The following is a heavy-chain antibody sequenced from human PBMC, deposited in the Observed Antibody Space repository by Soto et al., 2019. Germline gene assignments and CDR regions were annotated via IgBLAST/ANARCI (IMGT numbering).Heavy chain of an antibody. J-gene: IGHJ4*02. CDR1: GFNFDDFA. D-gene: IGHD4-17*01. Sequence: GGSLRLSCAASGFNFDDFAMHWVRQAPGKGLEWVSSISWNSGNIGYADSVKGRFTISRDNARNSLYLQMNSLRPEDTALYYCAKDIYPFYGEYDFDYWGQGALVTVSS. CDR2: ISWNSGNI. V-gene: IGHV3-9*01. CDR3: AKDIYPFYGEYDFDY.